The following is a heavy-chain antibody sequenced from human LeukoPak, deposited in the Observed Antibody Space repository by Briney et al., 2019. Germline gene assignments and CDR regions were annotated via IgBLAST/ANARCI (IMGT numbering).Heavy chain of an antibody. J-gene: IGHJ4*02. V-gene: IGHV3-30*02. CDR2: IRYDGSNK. D-gene: IGHD5/OR15-5a*01. CDR3: AKDVSTTKYYFDY. CDR1: GFTFSSYS. Sequence: PGGSLRLSCAASGFTFSSYSMNWVRQAPGKGLEWVAFIRYDGSNKYYADSVKGRFTISRDNSKNTLYLQMNSLRAEDTAVYYCAKDVSTTKYYFDYWGQGTLVTVSS.